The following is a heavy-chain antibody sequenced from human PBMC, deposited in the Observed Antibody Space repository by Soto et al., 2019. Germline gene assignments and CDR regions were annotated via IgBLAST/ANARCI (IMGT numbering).Heavy chain of an antibody. Sequence: QVQLVQSGAEVKKPGASVKVSCKASGYTFTSYDINWVRQATGQGLEWMGWMNPNSGNTGYAQKFPGRVTMTRITSLCTAYMELSSLRSEDTAVYHCARGKQHLVLDWGQGTLVNVSS. J-gene: IGHJ4*02. D-gene: IGHD6-13*01. CDR1: GYTFTSYD. CDR2: MNPNSGNT. CDR3: ARGKQHLVLD. V-gene: IGHV1-8*01.